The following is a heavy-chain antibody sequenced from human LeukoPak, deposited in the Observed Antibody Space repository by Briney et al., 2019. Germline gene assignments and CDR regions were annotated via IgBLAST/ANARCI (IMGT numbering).Heavy chain of an antibody. J-gene: IGHJ6*03. D-gene: IGHD3-3*01. Sequence: PSETLSLTCTVSGYSISSGYYWGWIRQPPGKGLEWIGSIYHSGSTYYNPSLKSRVTISVDTSKNQFSLKLSSVTAADTAVYYCARIRSGGGVVIIRSNYYYMDVRGKGTTVTVSS. CDR1: GYSISSGYY. CDR2: IYHSGST. V-gene: IGHV4-38-2*02. CDR3: ARIRSGGGVVIIRSNYYYMDV.